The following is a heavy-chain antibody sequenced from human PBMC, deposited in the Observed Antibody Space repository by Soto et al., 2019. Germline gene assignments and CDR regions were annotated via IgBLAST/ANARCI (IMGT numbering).Heavy chain of an antibody. J-gene: IGHJ4*02. CDR2: ISYDGSNK. V-gene: IGHV3-30-3*01. CDR1: GFTFSSYA. CDR3: ARDPDNSYSSGWYYFDY. Sequence: QVPLVESGGGVVQPGRSLRLSCAASGFTFSSYAMHWVRQAPGKGLEWVAVISYDGSNKYYADSVKGRFTISRDNSKNTLYLQMNSLRAEDTAVYYCARDPDNSYSSGWYYFDYWGQGTLVTVSS. D-gene: IGHD6-19*01.